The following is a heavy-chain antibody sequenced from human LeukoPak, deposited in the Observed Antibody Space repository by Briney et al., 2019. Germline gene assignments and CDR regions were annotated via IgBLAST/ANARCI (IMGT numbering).Heavy chain of an antibody. CDR3: ARGRRYSGYDSRYFDL. Sequence: PSETLSLTCAVYGGSFSGYYWSWIRQPPGTGLEWIGEINHSGSTNYNPSLKSRVTISVDTSKNQFSLKLSSVTAADTAVYYCARGRRYSGYDSRYFDLWGRGTLVTVSS. CDR2: INHSGST. J-gene: IGHJ2*01. CDR1: GGSFSGYY. D-gene: IGHD5-12*01. V-gene: IGHV4-34*01.